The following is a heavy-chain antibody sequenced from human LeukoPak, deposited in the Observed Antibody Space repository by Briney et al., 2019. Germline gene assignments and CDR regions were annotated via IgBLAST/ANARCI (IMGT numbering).Heavy chain of an antibody. CDR3: ARSYGSGSYYNYYYYGMDV. V-gene: IGHV3-30-3*01. CDR2: ISYDGSNK. J-gene: IGHJ6*02. Sequence: GGSLRLSCAASGFTFSSYAMHWVRQAPGKGLEWVAVISYDGSNKYYAASVKGRFTISRHNSKNTLYLKMNSLRAEDTAVYYCARSYGSGSYYNYYYYGMDVWGQGTTVTVSS. D-gene: IGHD3-10*01. CDR1: GFTFSSYA.